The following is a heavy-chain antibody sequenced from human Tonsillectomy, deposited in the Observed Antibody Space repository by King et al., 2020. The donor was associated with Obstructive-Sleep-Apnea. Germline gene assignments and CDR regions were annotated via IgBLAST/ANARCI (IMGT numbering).Heavy chain of an antibody. CDR1: GYSFTSYW. CDR2: IDPSDSYT. J-gene: IGHJ5*02. D-gene: IGHD2-2*01. CDR3: ARLTLNKVPAAIVEGTIWFDP. Sequence: EVQLVESGAEVKKSGESLRISCKGSGYSFTSYWITWVRQMPGKGLEWMGRIDPSDSYTNYGPSSQGHVTISADKSISTAYLQWSSLKASDTAMYYCARLTLNKVPAAIVEGTIWFDPWGQGTLVTVSS. V-gene: IGHV5-10-1*03.